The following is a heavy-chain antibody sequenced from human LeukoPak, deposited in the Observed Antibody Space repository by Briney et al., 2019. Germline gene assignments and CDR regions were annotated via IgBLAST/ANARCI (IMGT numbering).Heavy chain of an antibody. Sequence: PSETLSLTCTVSGGSISSSRYYWGWIRQPPGKGLEWIGSIYYSGSTYYNPSLKSRVTISVDTSKNQFSLKLSSVTAADTAVYYCARHGYYDSSGYSDYWGQGTLVTVSS. CDR1: GGSISSSRYY. J-gene: IGHJ4*02. D-gene: IGHD3-22*01. V-gene: IGHV4-39*01. CDR2: IYYSGST. CDR3: ARHGYYDSSGYSDY.